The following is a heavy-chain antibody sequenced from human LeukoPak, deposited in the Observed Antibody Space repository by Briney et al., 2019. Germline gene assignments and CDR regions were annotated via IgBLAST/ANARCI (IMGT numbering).Heavy chain of an antibody. Sequence: GGSLRLSCAAAGFTFNTYGMHWLRQAPGKGLEWVALIWYDGSNKYYADSVKGRFTVSRDNSRDTLFLQMNSLRVEDSAVYYCAKGKVGEWYYYDSSGLFDYWGQGTLVTVSS. CDR3: AKGKVGEWYYYDSSGLFDY. CDR2: IWYDGSNK. D-gene: IGHD3-22*01. CDR1: GFTFNTYG. V-gene: IGHV3-33*06. J-gene: IGHJ4*02.